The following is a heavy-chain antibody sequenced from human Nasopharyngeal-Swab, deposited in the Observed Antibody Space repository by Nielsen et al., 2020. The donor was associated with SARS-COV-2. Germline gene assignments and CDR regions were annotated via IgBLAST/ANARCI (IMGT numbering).Heavy chain of an antibody. V-gene: IGHV7-4-1*02. J-gene: IGHJ6*03. CDR2: ISTNTGNP. CDR3: ARDSSKILWTNSFRLAYYMDV. D-gene: IGHD2-21*01. CDR1: GYTFTSYA. Sequence: ASVKVSCKASGYTFTSYAMNWVRQAPGQGLEWMGWISTNTGNPTYAQGFTGRFVFSLDTSVSTAYLQISSLKAEDTAVYYCARDSSKILWTNSFRLAYYMDVWGKGTTVTVSS.